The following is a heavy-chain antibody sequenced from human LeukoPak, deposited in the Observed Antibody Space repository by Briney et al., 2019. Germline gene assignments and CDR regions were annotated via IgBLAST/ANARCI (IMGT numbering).Heavy chain of an antibody. J-gene: IGHJ4*02. V-gene: IGHV3-48*04. CDR3: ARDGGRGLAFDY. CDR1: GFTFSSYS. D-gene: IGHD5-12*01. Sequence: GGPLRLSCAVSGFTFSSYSMNWVRQAPGKGLEWVSYISGNSGTIHYTDSVKGRFTISRDNAKNSLYLQMNSLRAEDTAVYYCARDGGRGLAFDYWGQGTLVTVSS. CDR2: ISGNSGTI.